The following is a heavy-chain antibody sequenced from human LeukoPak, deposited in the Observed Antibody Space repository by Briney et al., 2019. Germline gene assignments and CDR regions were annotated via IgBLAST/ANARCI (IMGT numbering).Heavy chain of an antibody. Sequence: GGSLRLSCAASGFTFSSYAMSWVRQAPGKGLEWVSAISGSGGSTYYADSVKGRFTISRDNSKNTLYLQMNSLRAEDTAVYYCAIRESYCSGGSCPYFDYWGQGTLVTVSS. V-gene: IGHV3-23*01. D-gene: IGHD2-15*01. CDR1: GFTFSSYA. CDR3: AIRESYCSGGSCPYFDY. J-gene: IGHJ4*02. CDR2: ISGSGGST.